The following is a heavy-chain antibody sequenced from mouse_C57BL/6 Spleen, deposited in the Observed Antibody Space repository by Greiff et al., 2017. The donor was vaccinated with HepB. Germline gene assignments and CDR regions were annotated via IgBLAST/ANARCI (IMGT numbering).Heavy chain of an antibody. CDR2: IHPSDSDT. J-gene: IGHJ4*01. CDR1: GYTFTSYW. Sequence: QVHVKQSGAELVKPGASVKVSCKASGYTFTSYWMHWVKQRPGQGLEWIGRIHPSDSDTNYNQKFKGKATLTVDKSSSTAYMQLSILTSEDSAVYYCAMDYGSSYAMDYWGQGTSVTVSS. D-gene: IGHD1-1*01. CDR3: AMDYGSSYAMDY. V-gene: IGHV1-74*01.